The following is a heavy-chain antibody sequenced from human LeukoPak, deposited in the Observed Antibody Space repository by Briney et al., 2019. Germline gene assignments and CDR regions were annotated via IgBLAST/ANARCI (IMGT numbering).Heavy chain of an antibody. D-gene: IGHD6-13*01. V-gene: IGHV3-48*01. CDR3: ARDLAYSSSWYFPLSFDY. J-gene: IGHJ4*02. Sequence: GGSLRLSCAASGFTFSSYSMNWVRQAPGKGLEWVSYISSSSSTIYYADSVKGRFTISRDNAKNSLYLQMNSLRAEDTAVYYCARDLAYSSSWYFPLSFDYWGQGTLVTVSS. CDR1: GFTFSSYS. CDR2: ISSSSSTI.